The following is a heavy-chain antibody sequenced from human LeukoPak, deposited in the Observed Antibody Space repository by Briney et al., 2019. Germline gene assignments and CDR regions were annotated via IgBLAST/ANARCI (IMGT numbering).Heavy chain of an antibody. J-gene: IGHJ4*02. Sequence: GGSLRLSCAASGFTFSGSAMHWVRQASGKGLEWVGRIRSKANSYATAYAASVKGRFTISRDDSKNTAYLQMNSLKTEDTAVYYCTAFPPVTAYSWGQGTLVIVSS. CDR3: TAFPPVTAYS. CDR2: IRSKANSYAT. V-gene: IGHV3-73*01. D-gene: IGHD2-15*01. CDR1: GFTFSGSA.